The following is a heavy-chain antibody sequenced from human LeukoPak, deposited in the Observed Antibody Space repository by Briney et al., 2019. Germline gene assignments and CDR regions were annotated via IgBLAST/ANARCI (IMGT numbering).Heavy chain of an antibody. CDR2: ISAYNGNT. Sequence: GASVKVSCKASGYAFNSYGISWVRQAPGQGLEWMGWISAYNGNTKYAQNLQGRVTMTTDTSTTTAYMELRSLRSDDTAVYYCARDWAIAARTNCFDPWGQGTLVTVSS. J-gene: IGHJ5*02. D-gene: IGHD6-6*01. CDR1: GYAFNSYG. CDR3: ARDWAIAARTNCFDP. V-gene: IGHV1-18*01.